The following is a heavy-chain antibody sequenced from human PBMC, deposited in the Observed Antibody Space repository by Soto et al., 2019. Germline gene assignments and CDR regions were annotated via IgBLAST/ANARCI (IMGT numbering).Heavy chain of an antibody. CDR2: ISSGGDYI. J-gene: IGHJ4*02. CDR3: ARIPSSFPDYFDY. Sequence: LSLTCVGSEFRFDIYTMAWVRQSPGKGLEWVASISSGGDYIYYADSVKGQFTVSRDNARNSVYLQMDSLRPADTGAYFCARIPSSFPDYFDYWGQGTLVTVSS. D-gene: IGHD2-2*01. CDR1: EFRFDIYT. V-gene: IGHV3-21*01.